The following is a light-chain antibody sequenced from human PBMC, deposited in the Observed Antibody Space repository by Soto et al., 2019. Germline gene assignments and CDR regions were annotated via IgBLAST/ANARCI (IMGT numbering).Light chain of an antibody. CDR3: QQYITWPPET. V-gene: IGKV3-15*01. Sequence: EIVMTQSPATLSVFPGERATLSCRASQSITRKIAWYQQKPGQAPRIIIYATSTRAPGVPARFSGSGSGTEFTLTISSLQSEDFAIYYCQQYITWPPETFGQGTRVEIK. CDR1: QSITRK. CDR2: ATS. J-gene: IGKJ1*01.